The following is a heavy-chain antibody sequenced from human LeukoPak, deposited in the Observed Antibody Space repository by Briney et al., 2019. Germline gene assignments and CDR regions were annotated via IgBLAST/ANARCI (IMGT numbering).Heavy chain of an antibody. D-gene: IGHD3-16*01. V-gene: IGHV1-69*13. CDR1: GNSISNYA. CDR3: ATRACHAGGCSSSFYYYYGLHF. J-gene: IGHJ6*02. CDR2: IIPIFGTA. Sequence: SVKVSCKASGNSISNYAVSWVRQAPGQGFEWMGGIIPIFGTADYAQKFQGRVTITADQSTSTTYMALSSLKSEDTATYYCATRACHAGGCSSSFYYYYGLHFWGQGTTVSVSS.